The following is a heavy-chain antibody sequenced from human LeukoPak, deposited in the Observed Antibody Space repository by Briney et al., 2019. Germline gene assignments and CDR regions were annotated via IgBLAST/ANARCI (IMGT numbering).Heavy chain of an antibody. J-gene: IGHJ3*02. CDR2: IGTDGSST. CDR1: GFTFSSYW. Sequence: GGSLRLSCAASGFTFSSYWMHWVRQVPGKGLMWVSRIGTDGSSTTYADYVKGRFSISRDNAKNTLYLQMNSLRAEDTAVYYCARDKYGGNSNAFDIWGQGTLVTVSS. D-gene: IGHD4-23*01. V-gene: IGHV3-74*01. CDR3: ARDKYGGNSNAFDI.